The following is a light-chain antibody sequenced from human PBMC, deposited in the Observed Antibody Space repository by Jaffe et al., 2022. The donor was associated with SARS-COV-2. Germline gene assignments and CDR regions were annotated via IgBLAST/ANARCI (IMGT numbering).Light chain of an antibody. CDR1: QAISTW. CDR3: QQADSFPYT. Sequence: DIQMTQSPSSVSASVGDRVTITCRASQAISTWLAWYLQKPGKAPKLLIYAASTLQSGVPSRFSGSGSGTDFTLTISSLQPEDFATYYCQQADSFPYTFGQGTKLEIK. CDR2: AAS. J-gene: IGKJ2*01. V-gene: IGKV1-12*01.